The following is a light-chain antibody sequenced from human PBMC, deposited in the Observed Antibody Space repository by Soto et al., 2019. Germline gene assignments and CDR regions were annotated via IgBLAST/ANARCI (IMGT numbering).Light chain of an antibody. CDR3: SSYTTSSTVV. CDR1: SSDVGAYNY. V-gene: IGLV2-14*03. Sequence: QSALTQPASVSGSPGQSITISFTGTSSDVGAYNYVSWYQQHPGKAPKLMICDVSNRPSGVSNRFSGSKSANTASLTISGLQAEDEADYYFSSYTTSSTVVFGGGTKLTVL. CDR2: DVS. J-gene: IGLJ2*01.